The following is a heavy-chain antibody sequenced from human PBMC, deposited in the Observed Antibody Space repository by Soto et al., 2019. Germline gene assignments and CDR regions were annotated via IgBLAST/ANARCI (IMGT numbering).Heavy chain of an antibody. CDR2: IYRTGST. CDR3: ASRDPGTSVDY. Sequence: LSLTCAVSGGSFTSNNWCTWVRQPPGQGLEWIGEIYRTGSTNYNPSLKSRVTISLDKSENQFSLKVTSLTAADTAVYYCASRDPGTSVDYWGQGTLVTVSS. V-gene: IGHV4-4*02. D-gene: IGHD1-7*01. CDR1: GGSFTSNNW. J-gene: IGHJ4*02.